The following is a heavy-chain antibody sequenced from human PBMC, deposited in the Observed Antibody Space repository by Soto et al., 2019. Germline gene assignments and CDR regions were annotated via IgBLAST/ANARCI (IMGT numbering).Heavy chain of an antibody. D-gene: IGHD3-22*01. CDR1: GDSISSGGYS. CDR3: ARDSRSGYYLEY. J-gene: IGHJ4*02. CDR2: IYHSGGT. V-gene: IGHV4-30-2*01. Sequence: QLQLRESGSGLVKPSQTLSLTCTVSGDSISSGGYSWNWIRQPPGNGLEWIGYIYHSGGTDYNPSLKSRVTITVDSSNNQFSLKLRSVTAADTAVYYCARDSRSGYYLEYWGQGTLVTVSS.